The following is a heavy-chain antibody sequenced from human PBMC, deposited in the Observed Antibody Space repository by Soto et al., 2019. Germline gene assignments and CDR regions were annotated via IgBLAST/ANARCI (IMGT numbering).Heavy chain of an antibody. D-gene: IGHD3-10*01. Sequence: SETLSLTCSVSGDSLSYSRYYWAWIRQPPGRGLEWIGTIYYTGSTLYNPSLKSRLTISVDTSKNQFSLQLTSVTAADTAVYFCARHSGSGSYSTQAHWGQGTLVTVSS. CDR2: IYYTGST. CDR3: ARHSGSGSYSTQAH. CDR1: GDSLSYSRYY. J-gene: IGHJ1*01. V-gene: IGHV4-39*01.